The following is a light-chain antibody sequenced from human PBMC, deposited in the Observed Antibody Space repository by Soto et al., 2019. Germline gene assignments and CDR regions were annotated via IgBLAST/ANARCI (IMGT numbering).Light chain of an antibody. CDR1: SSDGGGYNY. Sequence: QSALTQPPSASGSPGQSVTISCTGTSSDGGGYNYVSWYQQHPGKAPKLMIYAVNKRPSGVPDRFSGSKSGNTASLTVSGLQAEDEADYYCSSYAGSNNVVFGGGTKLTVL. CDR2: AVN. V-gene: IGLV2-8*01. CDR3: SSYAGSNNVV. J-gene: IGLJ2*01.